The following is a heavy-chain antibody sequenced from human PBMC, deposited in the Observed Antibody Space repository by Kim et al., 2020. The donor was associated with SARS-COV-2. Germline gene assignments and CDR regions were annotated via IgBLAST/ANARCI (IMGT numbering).Heavy chain of an antibody. V-gene: IGHV3-11*01. CDR3: ARGERHSDSSLLLGDV. D-gene: IGHD3-22*01. CDR2: ISGTANNV. J-gene: IGHJ6*02. CDR1: GFTFSAYY. Sequence: GWSLRLSCAASGFTFSAYYMAWIRQAPGKGLEWISSISGTANNVYYADSVKGRFFISRDNSNSSMVLQVNSLRAEDAAVYFCARGERHSDSSLLLGDVWGQGTMVLVSS.